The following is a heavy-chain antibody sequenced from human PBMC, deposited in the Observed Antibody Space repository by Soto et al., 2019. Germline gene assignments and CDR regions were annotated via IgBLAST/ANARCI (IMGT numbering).Heavy chain of an antibody. CDR2: IIPILGIA. CDR1: GGTFSSYT. J-gene: IGHJ5*02. Sequence: SVKVSCKASGGTFSSYTISWVRQAPGQGLEWMGRIIPILGIANYAQKFQGRVTITADKSTSTAYMELSSLRSEDTAVYYCARDFTAAGTEVWFDPWGQGTLVTVSS. CDR3: ARDFTAAGTEVWFDP. V-gene: IGHV1-69*04. D-gene: IGHD6-13*01.